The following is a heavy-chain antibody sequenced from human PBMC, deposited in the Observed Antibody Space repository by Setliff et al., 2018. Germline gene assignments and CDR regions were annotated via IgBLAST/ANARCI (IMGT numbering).Heavy chain of an antibody. V-gene: IGHV1-8*02. CDR3: ARAGSSYCDTTGYCYFWGFDP. J-gene: IGHJ5*02. CDR2: MNPNSGNT. Sequence: GASVKVSCKASGYTFTSYDINWVRQATGQGLEWMGWMNPNSGNTGYAQKFQGRVTMTRNTSISTAYMELSSLRSEDTSVYYCARAGSSYCDTTGYCYFWGFDPWGQGTLVTVSS. D-gene: IGHD3-22*01. CDR1: GYTFTSYD.